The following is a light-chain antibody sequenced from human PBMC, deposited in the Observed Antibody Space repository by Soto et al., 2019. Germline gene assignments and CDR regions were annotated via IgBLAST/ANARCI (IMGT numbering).Light chain of an antibody. CDR1: QSISTW. CDR3: QQLSTYPST. Sequence: DIQMTQSPSTVSASVADRVTITCRASQSISTWLAWYQHKPGRAPNLLFYDASSLESGVPLRFSGSGSGTEFTLTISSLQPDDFATYYCQQLSTYPSTFGGGTKVDIK. CDR2: DAS. J-gene: IGKJ4*01. V-gene: IGKV1-5*01.